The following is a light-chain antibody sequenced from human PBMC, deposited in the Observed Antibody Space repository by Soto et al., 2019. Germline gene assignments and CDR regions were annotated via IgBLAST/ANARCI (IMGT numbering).Light chain of an antibody. CDR1: QSVGGSF. V-gene: IGKV3D-20*02. Sequence: ETVLTQSPGTLSLSPGERATLSCRASQSVGGSFLAWYQQKPGQAPRLLIYDASKRATGIPARFSGSGSGTNFTLTISSLEPEDFAVYYCQQRRSWQVTFGQGTRLEIK. CDR3: QQRRSWQVT. CDR2: DAS. J-gene: IGKJ5*01.